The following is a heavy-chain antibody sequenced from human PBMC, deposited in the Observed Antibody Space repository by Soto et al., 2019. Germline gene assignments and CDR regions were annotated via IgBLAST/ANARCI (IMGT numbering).Heavy chain of an antibody. Sequence: ASVKVSCKASGHTFRSYGISWVRQAPGQGLEWMGWISGYNGNTHYSQKFQGKVTMTTDTSTSTAYMELRNLRSDDTAVYYCAKADSNYAGRFSYYYMDVWGTGTMVTVSS. CDR1: GHTFRSYG. V-gene: IGHV1-18*01. J-gene: IGHJ6*03. CDR2: ISGYNGNT. CDR3: AKADSNYAGRFSYYYMDV. D-gene: IGHD4-4*01.